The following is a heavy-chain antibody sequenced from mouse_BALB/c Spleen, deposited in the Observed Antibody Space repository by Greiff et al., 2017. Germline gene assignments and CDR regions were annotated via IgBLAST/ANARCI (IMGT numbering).Heavy chain of an antibody. CDR3: ARTPLAGTSAMDY. J-gene: IGHJ4*01. V-gene: IGHV5-17*02. CDR1: GFTFSSFG. CDR2: ISSGSSTI. Sequence: EVQVVESGGGLVQPGGSRKLSCAASGFTFSSFGMHWVRQAPEKGLEWVAYISSGSSTIYYADTVKGRFTISRDNPKNTLFLQMTSLRSEDTAMYYCARTPLAGTSAMDYWGQGTSVTVSS. D-gene: IGHD4-1*01.